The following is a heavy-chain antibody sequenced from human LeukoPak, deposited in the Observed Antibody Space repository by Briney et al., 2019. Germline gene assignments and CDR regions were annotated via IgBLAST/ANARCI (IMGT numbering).Heavy chain of an antibody. J-gene: IGHJ3*02. D-gene: IGHD3-10*01. Sequence: LSGESLRLSCAASGFTFSNYAMSWVRQAPGRGLEWVLGISNSGGDTQYADSGKGRFTICRDNSKNTLYLQMNSLRAGGTAVYYGAKSWSYTVRDAFEIWGQGTKVTVSS. V-gene: IGHV3-23*01. CDR3: AKSWSYTVRDAFEI. CDR2: ISNSGGDT. CDR1: GFTFSNYA.